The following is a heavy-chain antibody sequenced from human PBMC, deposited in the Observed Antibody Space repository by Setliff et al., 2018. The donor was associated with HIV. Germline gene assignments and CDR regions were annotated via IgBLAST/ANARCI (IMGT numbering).Heavy chain of an antibody. Sequence: ASVKVSCKASGYNFDDNSINWVRQAPGQGLEWMGWISPYNGNTRYSQKFQGRVTMTTDTSTSTAYMEVRGLRYDDTAIYYCARSPDPYSGTTDYWGQGTLVTVSS. CDR2: ISPYNGNT. J-gene: IGHJ4*02. V-gene: IGHV1-18*01. D-gene: IGHD1-26*01. CDR1: GYNFDDNS. CDR3: ARSPDPYSGTTDY.